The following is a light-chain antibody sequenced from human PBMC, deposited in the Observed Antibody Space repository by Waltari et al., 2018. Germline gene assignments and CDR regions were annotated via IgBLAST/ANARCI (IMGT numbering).Light chain of an antibody. CDR3: SSYASRTSFAI. Sequence: QSALTQPASVSGSPGQSITISCTGTNSALGSYNLVSWYQQHPGRAPKPVIHEVTKRPSGISDRFSGSKSGNMASLTISGLQAEDEADYYCSSYASRTSFAIFGGGTKLTVL. J-gene: IGLJ2*01. V-gene: IGLV2-23*02. CDR2: EVT. CDR1: NSALGSYNL.